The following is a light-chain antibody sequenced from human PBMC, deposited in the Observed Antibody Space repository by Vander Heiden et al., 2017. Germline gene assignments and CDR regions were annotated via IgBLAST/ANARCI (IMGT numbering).Light chain of an antibody. Sequence: DIQMTQSPSSLSASVGDRVTITCRASQSISSYLNWYQQKPGKAPKLLIYAASSFQSAVPSTFSGSRSGTDFTLTISRLQPEDFATYYCQQSDSTPSTFGQGTRLEIK. J-gene: IGKJ5*01. V-gene: IGKV1-39*01. CDR3: QQSDSTPST. CDR1: QSISSY. CDR2: AAS.